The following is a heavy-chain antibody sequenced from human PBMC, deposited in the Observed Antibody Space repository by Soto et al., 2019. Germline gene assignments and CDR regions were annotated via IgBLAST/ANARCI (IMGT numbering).Heavy chain of an antibody. Sequence: EVQLVESGGGLVQPGGSLRLSCAASGFTFSSYSMNWVRQAPGKGLEWVSYISSTSSTIYYADSVKGRFTISRDNAKNSLYLRMNSLRDEDTAVYYCARDSGGGSPYFHYWGQGTLVTVSS. CDR3: ARDSGGGSPYFHY. J-gene: IGHJ4*02. CDR2: ISSTSSTI. CDR1: GFTFSSYS. V-gene: IGHV3-48*02. D-gene: IGHD2-15*01.